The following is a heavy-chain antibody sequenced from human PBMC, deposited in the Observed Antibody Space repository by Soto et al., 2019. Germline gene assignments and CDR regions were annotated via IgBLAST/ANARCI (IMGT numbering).Heavy chain of an antibody. J-gene: IGHJ5*02. D-gene: IGHD6-19*01. CDR2: ISGSGVGT. V-gene: IGHV3-23*01. Sequence: GGSLRLSCVASGFTFSSYAMTWVRQAPGKGLEWVSAISGSGVGTYYADSVKGRFTVSRDNSKNTLYLQMNSLRAEDTAVYYCARESVAGQTGRWLDPWGQGTLVTVSS. CDR3: ARESVAGQTGRWLDP. CDR1: GFTFSSYA.